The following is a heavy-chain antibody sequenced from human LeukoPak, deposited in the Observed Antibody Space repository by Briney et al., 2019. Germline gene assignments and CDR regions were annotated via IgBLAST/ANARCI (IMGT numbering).Heavy chain of an antibody. CDR1: GYTFTGYY. V-gene: IGHV1-2*02. J-gene: IGHJ4*02. CDR3: ARADTSGTFYY. CDR2: INPNSGDT. D-gene: IGHD3-10*01. Sequence: VASVKVSCKASGYTFTGYYMHWVRQAPGQGLEWMGWINPNSGDTKYAQKFQGRVTMTRDTSISTAYMELSRLRSDDTAVYYCARADTSGTFYYWGQGTLVTVSS.